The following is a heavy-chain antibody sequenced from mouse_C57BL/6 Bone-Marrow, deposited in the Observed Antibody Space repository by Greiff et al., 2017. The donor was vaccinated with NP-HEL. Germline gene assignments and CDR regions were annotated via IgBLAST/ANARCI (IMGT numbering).Heavy chain of an antibody. CDR2: ISDGGSYT. CDR3: ARGYSQGAMDY. D-gene: IGHD2-12*01. Sequence: EVKLEESGGGLVKPGGSLKLSCAASGFTFSSYAMSWVRQTPEKRLEWVATISDGGSYTYYPDNVKGRFTISRDNAKNNLYLQMSHLKSEDTAMYYCARGYSQGAMDYWGQGTSVTVSS. V-gene: IGHV5-4*03. J-gene: IGHJ4*01. CDR1: GFTFSSYA.